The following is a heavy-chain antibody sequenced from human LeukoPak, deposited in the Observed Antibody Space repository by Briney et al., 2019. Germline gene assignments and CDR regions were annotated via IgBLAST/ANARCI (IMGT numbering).Heavy chain of an antibody. CDR1: GVSSSNYA. CDR2: STSNGNDT. J-gene: IGHJ4*02. Sequence: GGSLRLTCVVSGVSSSNYAMGWVRQAPGKGLEWVSSSTSNGNDTFYAVSVKGRFTISRDNSRDTVFLQMNSLRADDTAVYYCALDWGFDYWGQGTLVTVSS. CDR3: ALDWGFDY. D-gene: IGHD3-3*01. V-gene: IGHV3-23*01.